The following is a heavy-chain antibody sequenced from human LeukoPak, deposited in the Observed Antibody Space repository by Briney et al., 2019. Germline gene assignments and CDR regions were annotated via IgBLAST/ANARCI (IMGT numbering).Heavy chain of an antibody. V-gene: IGHV3-30*02. CDR1: GFTFSSYG. D-gene: IGHD2-2*01. CDR2: IRYDGSNK. CDR3: AKDRHAPGRFCSSTTCFPFDL. Sequence: GGSLRLSCAASGFTFSSYGMHWVRQAPGKGLEWVAFIRYDGSNKYYADSVKGRFTISRDNSKSTLYLQMNSLRAEDTARYYCAKDRHAPGRFCSSTTCFPFDLWGQGTLVTVSS. J-gene: IGHJ5*01.